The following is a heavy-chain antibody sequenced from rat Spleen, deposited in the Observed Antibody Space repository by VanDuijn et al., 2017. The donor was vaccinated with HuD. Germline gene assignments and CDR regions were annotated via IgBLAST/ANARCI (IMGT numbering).Heavy chain of an antibody. CDR2: ISYDDSST. J-gene: IGHJ4*01. Sequence: VQLRESGPGLVQPSQTLSLTCTVSGFSLTSFHVHWVRQPPTKGLEWVATISYDDSSTYYRDSVKGRFTISRDNAKSTLYLQMDSLRSEDTATYYFTTSNYYSSYIYLDAWGQGASVTVSS. D-gene: IGHD1-2*01. CDR3: TTSNYYSSYIYLDA. V-gene: IGHV5-29*01. CDR1: GFSLTSFH.